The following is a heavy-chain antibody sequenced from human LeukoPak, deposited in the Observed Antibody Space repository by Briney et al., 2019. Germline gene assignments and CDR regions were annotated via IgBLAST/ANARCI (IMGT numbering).Heavy chain of an antibody. V-gene: IGHV4-59*08. CDR1: GGSISSYY. CDR2: IYYSGST. CDR3: ARHITGLRYFDL. D-gene: IGHD1-20*01. J-gene: IGHJ2*01. Sequence: PSETLSLTCTVSGGSISSYYWSWVRQPPGKGLEWIGYIYYSGSTNYNPSLKSRVTISIDTSKNQFSLKLSSVTAADTAVYYCARHITGLRYFDLWGRGTLVTVSS.